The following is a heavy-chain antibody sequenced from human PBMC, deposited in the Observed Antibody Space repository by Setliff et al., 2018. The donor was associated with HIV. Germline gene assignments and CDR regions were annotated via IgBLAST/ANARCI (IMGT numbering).Heavy chain of an antibody. D-gene: IGHD3-10*01. CDR3: ASISGSGTVQWDAAFDI. J-gene: IGHJ3*02. V-gene: IGHV4-61*05. CDR2: IYYTGNT. CDR1: GGSITNNNYY. Sequence: LSLTCNVSGGSITNNNYYWGWIRQPPGKGLEWIGYIYYTGNTNYNPSLKSRVTISVDTSQNQFSLKLTTATAADTAVYYCASISGSGTVQWDAAFDIWGQGTRVTVSS.